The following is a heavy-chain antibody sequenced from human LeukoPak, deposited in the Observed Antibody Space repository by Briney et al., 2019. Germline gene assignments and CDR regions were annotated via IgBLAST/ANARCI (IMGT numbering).Heavy chain of an antibody. V-gene: IGHV7-4-1*02. CDR2: INTNTGNP. CDR1: GYAFTSYA. CDR3: ARDSNRLITMPLGD. Sequence: RASVKVSCKASGYAFTSYAMNWVRQAPGQGLEWMGWINTNTGNPTYAQGFTGRFVFSLDTSVSTAYLQISSLKAEDTAVYYCARDSNRLITMPLGDWGQGTMVTLSS. J-gene: IGHJ3*01. D-gene: IGHD3-10*01.